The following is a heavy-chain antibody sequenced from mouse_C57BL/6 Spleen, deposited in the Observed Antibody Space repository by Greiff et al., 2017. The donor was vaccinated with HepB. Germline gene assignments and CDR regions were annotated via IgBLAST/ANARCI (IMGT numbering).Heavy chain of an antibody. CDR3: ARESSGSLFDY. D-gene: IGHD3-2*02. CDR2: IYPRSGNT. V-gene: IGHV1-81*01. Sequence: QVQLKQSGAELARPGASVKLSCKASGYTFTSYGISWVKQRTGQGLEWIGEIYPRSGNTYYNEKFKGKATLTADKSSSTAYMELRSLTSEDSAVYFCARESSGSLFDYWGQGTTLTVSS. CDR1: GYTFTSYG. J-gene: IGHJ2*01.